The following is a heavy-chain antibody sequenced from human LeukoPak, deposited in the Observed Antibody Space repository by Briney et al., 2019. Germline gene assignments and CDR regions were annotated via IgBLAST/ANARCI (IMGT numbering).Heavy chain of an antibody. V-gene: IGHV3-33*01. CDR3: ARDHAFSPAY. D-gene: IGHD2/OR15-2a*01. J-gene: IGHJ4*02. CDR1: GFTFSSYG. Sequence: PGGTLRLSCAASGFTFSSYGMHWVRQAPGKGLEWVEVIWYDGNNKYYVDSVKGRFTISRDNSKNTLYLQMNSLRAEDTAVYYCARDHAFSPAYWGQGTLVTVSS. CDR2: IWYDGNNK.